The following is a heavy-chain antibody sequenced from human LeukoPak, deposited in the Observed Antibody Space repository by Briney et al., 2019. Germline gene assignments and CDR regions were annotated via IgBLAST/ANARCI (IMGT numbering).Heavy chain of an antibody. Sequence: SETLSLTCAVSGYSISSGYYWGWIRQPPGKGLEWIGRIYHSGSTYYNPSLKSRVTISVDTSKNQFSLKLSSVTAADTAVYYCARRSSSYFDPWGQGTLVTVSS. CDR3: ARRSSSYFDP. V-gene: IGHV4-38-2*01. J-gene: IGHJ5*02. D-gene: IGHD6-13*01. CDR1: GYSISSGYY. CDR2: IYHSGST.